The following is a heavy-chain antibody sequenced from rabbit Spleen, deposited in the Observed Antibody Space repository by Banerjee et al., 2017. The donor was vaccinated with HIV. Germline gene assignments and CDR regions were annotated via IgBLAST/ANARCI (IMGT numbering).Heavy chain of an antibody. Sequence: QEQLVESGGGLVQPEGSLTLTCTASGFSFSRNYMCWVRQAPGKGLEWIGCIYTGSGNTYYASWAKGRFTISKTSSTTVTLQMTSLTAADTATYFCARDYAGTTGFNLWGPGTLVTVS. CDR3: ARDYAGTTGFNL. V-gene: IGHV1S45*01. J-gene: IGHJ4*01. CDR1: GFSFSRNY. D-gene: IGHD4-2*01. CDR2: IYTGSGNT.